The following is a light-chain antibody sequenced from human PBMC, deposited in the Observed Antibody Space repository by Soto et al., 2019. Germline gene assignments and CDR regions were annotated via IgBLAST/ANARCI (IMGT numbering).Light chain of an antibody. CDR3: QDYGTSAPWT. CDR2: RGS. V-gene: IGKV3-20*01. J-gene: IGKJ1*01. CDR1: QNIRGNE. Sequence: VLTQSTGTLSLSPGERNTLSCRASQNIRGNELAWYQQKPGQPPRLLIYRGSSRAPGIPDRFSGRGSGTEFTLTISRLEPEDFAVYYCQDYGTSAPWTFGQGTRVEIK.